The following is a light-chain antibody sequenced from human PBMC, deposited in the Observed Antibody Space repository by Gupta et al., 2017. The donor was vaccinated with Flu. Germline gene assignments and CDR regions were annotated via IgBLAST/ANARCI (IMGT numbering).Light chain of an antibody. V-gene: IGKV1-9*01. CDR2: GIS. J-gene: IGKJ1*01. Sequence: GDRVTITCRASQGVPGFLAWYQQKPGKAPELLIHGISTLQTGVSSRFSGSGSGTEFTLTITSLQPEDFASYYCQQLNSFPRTFGQGTKVEI. CDR3: QQLNSFPRT. CDR1: QGVPGF.